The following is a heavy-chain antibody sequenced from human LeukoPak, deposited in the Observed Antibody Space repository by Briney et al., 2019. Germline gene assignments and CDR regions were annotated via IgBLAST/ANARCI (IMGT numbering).Heavy chain of an antibody. V-gene: IGHV3-21*01. Sequence: GGSLRLSCAASGFTFSSHAMNWVRQAPGKGLEWVSSIGSGSHYMYYTDSVKGRFTISRDNAKNSLYLQMDSLRVEDTAVYYCARGGFSGYNNLGFDYWGQGTLVTVSS. D-gene: IGHD5-12*01. CDR2: IGSGSHYM. CDR3: ARGGFSGYNNLGFDY. J-gene: IGHJ4*02. CDR1: GFTFSSHA.